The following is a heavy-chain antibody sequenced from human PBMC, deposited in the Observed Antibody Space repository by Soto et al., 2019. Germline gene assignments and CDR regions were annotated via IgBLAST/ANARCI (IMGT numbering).Heavy chain of an antibody. CDR3: ANSGGRAVAGRYNWFGP. V-gene: IGHV3-23*01. CDR1: GFTFISYA. D-gene: IGHD6-19*01. J-gene: IGHJ5*02. Sequence: EVQLLESGGGLVQPGGSLILSCAASGFTFISYAMSWVRQDPGKGLERGSAISGIGGITYYADSVKGRFTISRDNSKNTPYLPMSSLRAEYTTVYYCANSGGRAVAGRYNWFGPWGQGTRDTVSS. CDR2: ISGIGGIT.